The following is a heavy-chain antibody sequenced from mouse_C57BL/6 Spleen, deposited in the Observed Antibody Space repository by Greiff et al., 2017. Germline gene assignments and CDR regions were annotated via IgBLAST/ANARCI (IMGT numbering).Heavy chain of an antibody. CDR2: IYPGSGST. Sequence: QVHVKQPGAELVKPGASVKMSCKASGYTFTSYWITWVKQRPGQGLEWIGDIYPGSGSTNYNEKFKSKATLTVDTSSSTAYMQLSSLTSEDSAVYYCAVPHYYGSSSYWYFDVWGTGTTVTVSS. CDR1: GYTFTSYW. V-gene: IGHV1-55*01. J-gene: IGHJ1*03. CDR3: AVPHYYGSSSYWYFDV. D-gene: IGHD1-1*01.